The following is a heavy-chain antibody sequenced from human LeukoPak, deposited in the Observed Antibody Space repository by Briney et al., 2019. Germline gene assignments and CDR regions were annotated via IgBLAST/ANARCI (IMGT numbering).Heavy chain of an antibody. CDR1: GGTFSSYA. CDR3: AREATGTMDFDY. CDR2: IIPIFGTA. V-gene: IGHV1-69*01. D-gene: IGHD1-1*01. Sequence: SVKVSCKASGGTFSSYAISWVQQAPGQGLEWMGGIIPIFGTANYAQKFQGRVTITADESTSTAYMELSSLRSEDTAVYYCAREATGTMDFDYWGQGTLVTVSS. J-gene: IGHJ4*02.